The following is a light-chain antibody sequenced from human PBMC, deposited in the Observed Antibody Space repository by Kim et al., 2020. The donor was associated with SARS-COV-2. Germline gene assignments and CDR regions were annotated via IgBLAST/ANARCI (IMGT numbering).Light chain of an antibody. CDR2: RNN. Sequence: VTISCSGSSSNSGSNYVYWYQQLPGPAPKLLIYRNNQRPSGVPDRFSGSKSGTSASLAISGLRSEDEADYYCAAWDDSLSGRGVVFGGGTQLTVL. CDR3: AAWDDSLSGRGVV. J-gene: IGLJ2*01. V-gene: IGLV1-47*01. CDR1: SSNSGSNY.